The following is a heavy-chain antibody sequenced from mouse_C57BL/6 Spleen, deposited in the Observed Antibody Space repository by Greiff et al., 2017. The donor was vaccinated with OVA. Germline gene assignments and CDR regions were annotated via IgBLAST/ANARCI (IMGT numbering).Heavy chain of an antibody. CDR2: ISDGGSYT. V-gene: IGHV5-4*01. CDR1: GFTFSSYA. D-gene: IGHD1-1*01. J-gene: IGHJ2*01. CDR3: ARDEYYGCPYYFDY. Sequence: EVQVVESGGGLVKPGGSLKLSCAASGFTFSSYAMSWVRQTPEKRLEWVATISDGGSYTYYPDNVKGRFTISRDNAKNNLYLQMSHLKSEDTAMYYCARDEYYGCPYYFDYWGQGTTLTVSS.